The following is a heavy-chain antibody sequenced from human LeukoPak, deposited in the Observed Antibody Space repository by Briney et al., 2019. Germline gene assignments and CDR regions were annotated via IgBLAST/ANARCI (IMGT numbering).Heavy chain of an antibody. J-gene: IGHJ4*02. V-gene: IGHV4-39*07. CDR1: GGSISSSSYY. D-gene: IGHD4-23*01. CDR3: APGFNYGGNREAFDY. Sequence: SETLFLTCTVSGGSISSSSYYWGWIRQPPGKGLEWIGSIYYSGSTYYNPSLKSRVTISVDTSKNQFSLKLSSVTAADTAVYYCAPGFNYGGNREAFDYWGQGTLVTVSS. CDR2: IYYSGST.